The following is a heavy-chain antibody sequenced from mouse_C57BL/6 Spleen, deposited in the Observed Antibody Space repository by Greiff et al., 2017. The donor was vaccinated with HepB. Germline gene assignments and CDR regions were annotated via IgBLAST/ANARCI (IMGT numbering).Heavy chain of an antibody. CDR1: GYTFTSYW. J-gene: IGHJ1*03. D-gene: IGHD1-1*01. V-gene: IGHV1-69*01. CDR3: ARLYGSSYKYFDV. Sequence: VQLQQPGAELVMPGASVKLSCKASGYTFTSYWMHWVKQRPGQGLEWIGEIDPSDSYTNYNQKFKGKSTLTVDKSSSTAYMQLSSLTSEDSAVYYCARLYGSSYKYFDVWGTGTTVTVSS. CDR2: IDPSDSYT.